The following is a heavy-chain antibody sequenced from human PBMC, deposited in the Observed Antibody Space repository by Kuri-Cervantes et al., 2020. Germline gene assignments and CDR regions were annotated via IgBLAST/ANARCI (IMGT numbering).Heavy chain of an antibody. CDR1: GLTFDDSG. CDR3: ATYEGYGSGNLYYYYGMDV. J-gene: IGHJ6*02. CDR2: ISWNSGSI. Sequence: GGSLRLSCAASGLTFDDSGMHWVRQGPGKGLERVSGISWNSGSIGYADSVKGRFTISRDNAKNTLYLQMNSLRAEDTAVYYCATYEGYGSGNLYYYYGMDVWGQGTTVTVSS. D-gene: IGHD3-10*01. V-gene: IGHV3-9*01.